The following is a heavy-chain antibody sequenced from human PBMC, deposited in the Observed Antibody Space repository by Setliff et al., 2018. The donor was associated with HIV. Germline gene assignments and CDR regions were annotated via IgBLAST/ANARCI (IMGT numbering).Heavy chain of an antibody. V-gene: IGHV4-34*01. CDR2: MNQSGTT. Sequence: SQTLSLTCSVYGTSFSDHYWSWVRQTPGKGLEWIGEMNQSGTTNYNPSLKSRVTMSIDTSERQFSLKLTSVTAADTAVYYCVRWYYCVSGACYRADYWGQGTMVTVSS. D-gene: IGHD2-21*02. CDR1: GTSFSDHY. J-gene: IGHJ4*02. CDR3: VRWYYCVSGACYRADY.